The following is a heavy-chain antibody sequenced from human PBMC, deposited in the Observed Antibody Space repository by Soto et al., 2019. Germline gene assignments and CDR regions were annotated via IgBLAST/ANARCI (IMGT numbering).Heavy chain of an antibody. J-gene: IGHJ6*02. Sequence: PGGALRLSCAASGFTFSSYWMSWVRQAPGKGLEWVANIKQDGSEKYYVDSVKGRFTISRDNAKNSLYLQMNSLRAEDTAVYYCARDRITIFGVAPHDTYYYDGMDVWGQGTAFTVS. CDR3: ARDRITIFGVAPHDTYYYDGMDV. CDR2: IKQDGSEK. V-gene: IGHV3-7*01. CDR1: GFTFSSYW. D-gene: IGHD3-3*01.